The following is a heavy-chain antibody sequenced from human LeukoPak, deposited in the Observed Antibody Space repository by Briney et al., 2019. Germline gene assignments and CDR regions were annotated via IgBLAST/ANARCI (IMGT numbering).Heavy chain of an antibody. Sequence: ASVKVSCKASGYTFTSYYIHWVRQAPGQGPEWMGIINPSGGSTSYAHKLQGRVTMTRDMSTSTVYMELSSLRSEDTAVYYCARVISGRDILTGYYDYWGQGALVTVSS. V-gene: IGHV1-46*01. D-gene: IGHD3-9*01. CDR1: GYTFTSYY. CDR2: INPSGGST. CDR3: ARVISGRDILTGYYDY. J-gene: IGHJ4*02.